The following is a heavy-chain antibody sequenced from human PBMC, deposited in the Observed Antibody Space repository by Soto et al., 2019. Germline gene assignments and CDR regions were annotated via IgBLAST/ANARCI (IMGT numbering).Heavy chain of an antibody. CDR2: ISGSGGTA. Sequence: EVQLLESGGGSVQPGGSLRLSCAASGFTFSSYAMHWVRRPPGKGLEWVSSISGSGGTAYYADSVKGRFSISRDSLVNTLYLQMNSLRAEDTAVYYFAKGRGQNWNLDYWGQGTRVTVSP. D-gene: IGHD1-1*01. CDR3: AKGRGQNWNLDY. V-gene: IGHV3-23*01. J-gene: IGHJ4*02. CDR1: GFTFSSYA.